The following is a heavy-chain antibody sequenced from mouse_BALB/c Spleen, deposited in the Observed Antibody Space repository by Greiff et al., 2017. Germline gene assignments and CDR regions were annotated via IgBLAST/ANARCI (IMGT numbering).Heavy chain of an antibody. V-gene: IGHV5-4*02. J-gene: IGHJ2*01. CDR1: GFTFSDYY. Sequence: EVQGVESGGGLVKPGGSLKLSCAASGFTFSDYYMYWVRQTPEKRLEWVATISDGGSYTYYPDSVKGRFTISRDNAKNNLYLQMSSLKSEDTAMYYCARAPYGYFDYWGQGTTLTVSS. CDR2: ISDGGSYT. D-gene: IGHD1-1*01. CDR3: ARAPYGYFDY.